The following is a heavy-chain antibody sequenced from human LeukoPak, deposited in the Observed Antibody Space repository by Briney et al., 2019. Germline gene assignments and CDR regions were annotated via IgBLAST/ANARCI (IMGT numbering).Heavy chain of an antibody. CDR1: GFTVSSNY. Sequence: PGGSLRLSCAASGFTVSSNYMSWVRQAPGKGLEWVSVIYSGGSTYYADSVKGRFTISRDNSKNTLYLQMNSLRAEDTAVYYCGREYASSGYCDSWGQGTLVTVSS. V-gene: IGHV3-53*01. J-gene: IGHJ4*02. CDR2: IYSGGST. CDR3: GREYASSGYCDS. D-gene: IGHD3-22*01.